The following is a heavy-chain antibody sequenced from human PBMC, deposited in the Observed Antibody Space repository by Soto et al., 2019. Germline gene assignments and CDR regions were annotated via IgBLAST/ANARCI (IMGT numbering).Heavy chain of an antibody. CDR1: GFTFSSYV. V-gene: IGHV3-23*01. J-gene: IGHJ4*02. CDR2: ISGSGAST. D-gene: IGHD2-2*01. Sequence: PGGSLRLSCAASGFTFSSYVMSWVRQAPGEGLEWVSVISGSGASTYYADSVKGRFTISRDNSKNTLYLQMNSLRAEDTAVYYCAKDIDPGTHYCSSTSCYGPPSDYWGQGTLVTVSS. CDR3: AKDIDPGTHYCSSTSCYGPPSDY.